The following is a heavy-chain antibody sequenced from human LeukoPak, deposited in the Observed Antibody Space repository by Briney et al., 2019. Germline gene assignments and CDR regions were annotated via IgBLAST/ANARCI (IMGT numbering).Heavy chain of an antibody. D-gene: IGHD2-2*01. CDR2: IIPIFGTA. Sequence: SVKVSCKASGGTFSSYAISWVRQAPGQGLEWMGGIIPIFGTANYAQKFQGRVTITADESTSTAYMELSSLRSEDTAVCHCTSMYQLLFGWFDPWGQGTLVTVSS. V-gene: IGHV1-69*13. CDR1: GGTFSSYA. CDR3: TSMYQLLFGWFDP. J-gene: IGHJ5*02.